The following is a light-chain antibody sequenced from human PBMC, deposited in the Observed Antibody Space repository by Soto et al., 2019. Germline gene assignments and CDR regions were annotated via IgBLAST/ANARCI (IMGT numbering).Light chain of an antibody. J-gene: IGKJ1*01. CDR2: GAS. CDR3: QQYGSSPPWT. CDR1: QTITNW. V-gene: IGKV3-20*01. Sequence: TQSPSILSASVGDRVTITCRSSQTITNWLAWYQQKPGQAPRLLIYGASSRATGIPDRFSGSGSGTDFTLTISRLEPEDFAVYYCQQYGSSPPWTFGQGTKVDIK.